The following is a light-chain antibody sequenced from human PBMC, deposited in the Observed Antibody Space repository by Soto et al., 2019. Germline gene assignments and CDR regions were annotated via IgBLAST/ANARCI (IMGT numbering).Light chain of an antibody. CDR3: QQANSFPLT. CDR2: TGS. V-gene: IGKV1-12*01. Sequence: DLQMTQSPSSVSASVGDRVSITCRASQGISNWLAWYQQKPGRAPKLLIYTGSSLQSGVPSRFSGTGSGTDFTLTNSSLQPADVATYYCQQANSFPLTFGGGTKVEIK. J-gene: IGKJ4*01. CDR1: QGISNW.